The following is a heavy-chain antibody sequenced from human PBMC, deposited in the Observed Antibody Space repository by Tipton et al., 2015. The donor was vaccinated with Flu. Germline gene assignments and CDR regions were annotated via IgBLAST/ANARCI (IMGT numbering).Heavy chain of an antibody. J-gene: IGHJ5*02. CDR2: VSPYNGKI. CDR3: ARTAKIWLAVAGIQVWFDP. V-gene: IGHV1-18*01. D-gene: IGHD6-19*01. Sequence: QVQLVQSRAEVKKAGASVKVSCKASGYTFSSYGISWVRQAPGQGLEWMGWVSPYNGKIKYAKKFQGRVTMTTDTSTSTAYMELRSPRSDDTAVYYCARTAKIWLAVAGIQVWFDPWGQGTLVTVSS. CDR1: GYTFSSYG.